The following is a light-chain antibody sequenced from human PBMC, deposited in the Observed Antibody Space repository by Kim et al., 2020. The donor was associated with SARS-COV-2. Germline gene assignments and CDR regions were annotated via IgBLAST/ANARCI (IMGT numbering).Light chain of an antibody. CDR2: GAS. CDR3: QQFT. CDR1: QSVSSSY. V-gene: IGKV3-20*01. Sequence: EIVLTQSPGTLSLSPGGRATLSCRASQSVSSSYLAWYQQKPGQAPRLLIYGASSRATGIPDRFSGSGSGTDFTLTISRLEPEDFAVYYCQQFTFGGWTKVGIK. J-gene: IGKJ4*01.